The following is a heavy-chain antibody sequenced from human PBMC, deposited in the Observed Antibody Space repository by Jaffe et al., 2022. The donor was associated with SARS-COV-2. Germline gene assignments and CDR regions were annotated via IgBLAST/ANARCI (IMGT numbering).Heavy chain of an antibody. V-gene: IGHV3-30*04. J-gene: IGHJ5*02. CDR2: ISYDGSNK. CDR3: ARDGRCSGGSCYSSGWFDP. CDR1: GISFSGHA. Sequence: QAQLEESGGGVVQPGRSLRLSCAASGISFSGHAMHWVRQAPGKGLEWVAVISYDGSNKYYADSVKGRFTISRDNPKNTLYLQMNNLLPEDTALYYCARDGRCSGGSCYSSGWFDPWGQGTLVTVSS. D-gene: IGHD2-15*01.